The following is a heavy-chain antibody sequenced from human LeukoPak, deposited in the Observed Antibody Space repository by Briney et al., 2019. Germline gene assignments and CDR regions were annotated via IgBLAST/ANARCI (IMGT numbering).Heavy chain of an antibody. V-gene: IGHV3-33*01. Sequence: GRSLRLSCAASGFTFSSYGMHWVRQAPGKGLEGVAVICYDGSNKYYADSVKGRFTISRDNSKNTLYLQMNSLRAEDTAVYYCAREEYCSSTSCYIGLGFYYYGMDVWGQGTTVTVSS. J-gene: IGHJ6*02. D-gene: IGHD2-2*02. CDR2: ICYDGSNK. CDR1: GFTFSSYG. CDR3: AREEYCSSTSCYIGLGFYYYGMDV.